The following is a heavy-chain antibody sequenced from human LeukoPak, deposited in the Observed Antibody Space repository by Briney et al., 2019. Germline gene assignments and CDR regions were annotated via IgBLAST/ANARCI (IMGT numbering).Heavy chain of an antibody. Sequence: GGSLRLSCAASGFTFSSNWMHWVRQAPGKGLMWVSRINEDGSTTNYADSVKGRSTIFRDNAKNTLYLQMNSLRAEDTAVYYCVRDLGGRSGHWGQGTLVTVSS. CDR1: GFTFSSNW. J-gene: IGHJ4*02. CDR3: VRDLGGRSGH. D-gene: IGHD1-26*01. V-gene: IGHV3-74*01. CDR2: INEDGSTT.